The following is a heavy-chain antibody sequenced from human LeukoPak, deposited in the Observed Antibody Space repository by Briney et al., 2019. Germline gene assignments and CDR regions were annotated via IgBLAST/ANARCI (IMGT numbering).Heavy chain of an antibody. Sequence: GGSLRLSCAASRFTFSSYAMTWVRQAPGKGLEWVSRISSSGGGTHYADSVKGRFTISRDNSKNTLYLQMNSLRAEDTAVYYCAKGDYYDSDSWGQGTLVTVSS. CDR2: ISSSGGGT. V-gene: IGHV3-23*01. CDR3: AKGDYYDSDS. D-gene: IGHD3-22*01. J-gene: IGHJ5*01. CDR1: RFTFSSYA.